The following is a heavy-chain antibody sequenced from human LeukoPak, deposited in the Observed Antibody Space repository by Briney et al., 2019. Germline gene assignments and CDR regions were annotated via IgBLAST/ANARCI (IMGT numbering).Heavy chain of an antibody. CDR3: ARIRDGYNDAYDI. J-gene: IGHJ3*02. D-gene: IGHD5-24*01. CDR2: INPGGDNT. CDR1: GYTFTKYY. V-gene: IGHV1-46*01. Sequence: GASVKVSCKASGYTFTKYYIHWVRQAPGQGLEWMGLINPGGDNTNYAQNFQGRVTMTRGTSTSTVYMELSSLRSEDTAIYYCARIRDGYNDAYDIWGQGTVVTVPS.